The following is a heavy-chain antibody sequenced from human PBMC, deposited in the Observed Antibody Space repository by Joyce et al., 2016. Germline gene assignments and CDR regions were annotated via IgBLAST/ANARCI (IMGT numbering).Heavy chain of an antibody. CDR3: ARSPSNSWHTFDS. CDR1: GFTFNRYA. J-gene: IGHJ4*02. Sequence: QVQLVESGGGVAQPGRSLRLSCAASGFTFNRYAMQWVRQPPGTGLEWLAVISPDGSKKFYSDSVKDRFIISRDNSNKMVFVQMNSLRVEDTGVYYCARSPSNSWHTFDSWGQGTLVSVSS. CDR2: ISPDGSKK. V-gene: IGHV3-30-3*01. D-gene: IGHD2-2*01.